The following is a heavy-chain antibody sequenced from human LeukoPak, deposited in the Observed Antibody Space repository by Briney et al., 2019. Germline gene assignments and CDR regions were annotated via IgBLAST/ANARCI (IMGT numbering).Heavy chain of an antibody. CDR3: ARNTIVVVPAARYYYYYYMDV. Sequence: SGTLSLTCAVSGGSISSSNWWSWVRQPPGKGLDWIGEIYHSGSTNYNPSLKSRVTISVDKSKNQFSLKLSSVTAADTAVYYCARNTIVVVPAARYYYYYYMDVWGKGTTVTVSS. CDR2: IYHSGST. D-gene: IGHD2-2*01. J-gene: IGHJ6*03. V-gene: IGHV4-4*02. CDR1: GGSISSSNW.